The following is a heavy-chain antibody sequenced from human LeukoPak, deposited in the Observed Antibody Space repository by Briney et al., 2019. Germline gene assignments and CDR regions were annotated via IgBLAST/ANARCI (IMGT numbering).Heavy chain of an antibody. CDR1: GYTFTSYG. CDR3: ARVGDHYYGSGSYYFDWFDP. J-gene: IGHJ5*02. V-gene: IGHV1-18*01. Sequence: ASVKVSCKASGYTFTSYGISWVRQAPGQGREWMGWISAYNGNTNYAQKLQGRVTMTTDTSTSTAYMELRSLRSDDTAVYYCARVGDHYYGSGSYYFDWFDPWGQGTLVTVSS. D-gene: IGHD3-10*01. CDR2: ISAYNGNT.